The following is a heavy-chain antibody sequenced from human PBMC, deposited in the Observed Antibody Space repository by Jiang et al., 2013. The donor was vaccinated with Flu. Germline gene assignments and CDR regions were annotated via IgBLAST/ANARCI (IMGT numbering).Heavy chain of an antibody. CDR2: IYSSGST. CDR3: ARARVYYDSSGSYVSPFDC. V-gene: IGHV4-59*01. J-gene: IGHJ4*02. Sequence: ALLKPSETLSLTCTVSGGSISSYYWSWIRQPPGKGLEWIGYIYSSGSTNYNPSLKSRVTISVDTSKNQFSLNLGSVTAADTAVYYCARARVYYDSSGSYVSPFDCWGQGTLVTVSS. CDR1: GGSISSYY. D-gene: IGHD3-22*01.